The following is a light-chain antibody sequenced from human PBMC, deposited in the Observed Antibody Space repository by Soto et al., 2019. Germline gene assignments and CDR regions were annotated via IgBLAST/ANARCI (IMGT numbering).Light chain of an antibody. Sequence: QSVLTQPPSVSGAPGQRVTISCTGSSSNIGAGYDVHWYQQRPGTAPKLLIFDNINRPSGVPDRFSGSKSGTSASLAITGLQAEGEGDYYCQSYDGTLSARYVFGTGTKVTVL. CDR3: QSYDGTLSARYV. CDR1: SSNIGAGYD. J-gene: IGLJ1*01. CDR2: DNI. V-gene: IGLV1-40*01.